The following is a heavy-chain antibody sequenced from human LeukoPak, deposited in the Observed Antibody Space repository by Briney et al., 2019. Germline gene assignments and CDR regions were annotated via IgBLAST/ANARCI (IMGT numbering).Heavy chain of an antibody. CDR3: ARSQNDYGDYGSNYYFDY. V-gene: IGHV3-53*01. D-gene: IGHD4-17*01. CDR2: IYSGGST. CDR1: GFTVSSNY. Sequence: PGGSLRLSCAASGFTVSSNYMSWVLQAPGKGLEWVSVIYSGGSTYYADSVKGRFTISRDNSKNTLYLQMNSLRAEDTAVYYCARSQNDYGDYGSNYYFDYWGQGTLVTVSS. J-gene: IGHJ4*02.